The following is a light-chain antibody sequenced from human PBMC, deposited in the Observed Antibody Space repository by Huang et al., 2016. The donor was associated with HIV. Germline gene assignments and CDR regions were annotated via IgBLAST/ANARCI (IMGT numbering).Light chain of an antibody. V-gene: IGKV6-21*02. J-gene: IGKJ2*01. Sequence: DIVLTQSPDFQSVTPKEKVTITCRASQSIGNSVHWYQQKPGQSPSLLIKYASQSISGGPSRFSGSGFGTDFTLTINSLESEDAATYYCHQSRSFPYTFGQGTRLEIK. CDR2: YAS. CDR3: HQSRSFPYT. CDR1: QSIGNS.